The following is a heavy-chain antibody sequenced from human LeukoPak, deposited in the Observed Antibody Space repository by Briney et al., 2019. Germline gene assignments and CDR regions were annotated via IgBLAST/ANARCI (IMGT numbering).Heavy chain of an antibody. CDR2: INWDDGGI. Sequence: GGSLRLSCAASGFTFGDFAMHWVRQAPGKGLEWVSGINWDDGGIVYAQSVRGRFTISRDNAKNSLYLQMNSLRAEDTAVYYCARETTPYRGGAWGQGTLVTVSS. V-gene: IGHV3-9*01. J-gene: IGHJ4*02. D-gene: IGHD1-1*01. CDR3: ARETTPYRGGA. CDR1: GFTFGDFA.